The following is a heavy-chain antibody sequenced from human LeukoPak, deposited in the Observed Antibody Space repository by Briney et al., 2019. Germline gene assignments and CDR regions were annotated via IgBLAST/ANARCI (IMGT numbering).Heavy chain of an antibody. D-gene: IGHD1-14*01. Sequence: ASVKVSCKASGYTFTSYDINWVRQATGQGLEWMGWMNPNSGNTGYAQKFQGRVTMTRNTSISTAYMELSSLRSEDTAVYYCASFEYRHWYYYYYGMDVWGQGTTVTVSS. CDR2: MNPNSGNT. J-gene: IGHJ6*02. CDR1: GYTFTSYD. CDR3: ASFEYRHWYYYYYGMDV. V-gene: IGHV1-8*01.